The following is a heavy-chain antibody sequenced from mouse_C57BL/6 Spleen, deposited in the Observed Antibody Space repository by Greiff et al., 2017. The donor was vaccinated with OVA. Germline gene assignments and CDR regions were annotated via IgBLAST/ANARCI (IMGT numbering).Heavy chain of an antibody. CDR1: GYTFTDYY. Sequence: VQLQQSGPVLVKPGASVKMSCKASGYTFTDYYMNWVKQSHGKSLEWIGVINPYNGGTSYNQKFKGKATLTVDKSSSTAYMELNSLTSEDSAVYYCARYGYYGSSYGYFDVWGTGTTVTVSS. V-gene: IGHV1-19*01. CDR3: ARYGYYGSSYGYFDV. D-gene: IGHD1-1*01. CDR2: INPYNGGT. J-gene: IGHJ1*03.